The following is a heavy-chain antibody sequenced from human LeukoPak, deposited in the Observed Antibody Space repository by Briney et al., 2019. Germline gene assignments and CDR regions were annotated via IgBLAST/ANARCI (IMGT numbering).Heavy chain of an antibody. J-gene: IGHJ3*02. CDR3: ARGWSYSFRSAFDI. D-gene: IGHD1-26*01. CDR2: ISYDGSNK. Sequence: PGGSLRLSCADSGFTFSSYGMHWVRQAPGKGLEWVAVISYDGSNKYYADSVKGRFTISRDNSKNTLYLQMNSLRAEDTAVYYCARGWSYSFRSAFDIWGQGTMVTVSS. V-gene: IGHV3-30*03. CDR1: GFTFSSYG.